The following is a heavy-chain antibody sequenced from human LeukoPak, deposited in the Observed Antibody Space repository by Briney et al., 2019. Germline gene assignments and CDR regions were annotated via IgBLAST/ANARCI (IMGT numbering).Heavy chain of an antibody. Sequence: PAHSLSPTHTLPSRSITSYYTKSFRHPPRDWLELIGYIYYSGNTRYNPSLKSRVTISIEKSKNQFSLKLSSVTAADTAVYYCARRSQGAYLDAFDIWGGGTLVTVS. CDR3: ARRSQGAYLDAFDI. D-gene: IGHD2-2*01. V-gene: IGHV4-59*08. J-gene: IGHJ3*02. CDR1: SRSITSYY. CDR2: IYYSGNT.